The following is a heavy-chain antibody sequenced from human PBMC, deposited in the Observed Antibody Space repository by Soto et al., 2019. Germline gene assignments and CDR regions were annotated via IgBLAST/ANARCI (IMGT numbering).Heavy chain of an antibody. D-gene: IGHD3-9*01. J-gene: IGHJ6*02. CDR3: AHKLRYLDPMDV. CDR2: IYWNDDK. CDR1: GFSLSTGGVA. V-gene: IGHV2-5*01. Sequence: SGPRCDPTHTLTLTCTFSGFSLSTGGVAVGWIRQPPGKALEWLALIYWNDDKLYSPSLKTRLTVTKDTSKNQVVLTMTNVGPVDTATYYCAHKLRYLDPMDVWGQGTTVTVSS.